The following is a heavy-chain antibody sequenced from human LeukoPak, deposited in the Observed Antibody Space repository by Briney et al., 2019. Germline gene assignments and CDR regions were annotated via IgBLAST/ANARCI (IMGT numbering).Heavy chain of an antibody. D-gene: IGHD6-19*01. Sequence: AGGSLRLSCAASGFTFDDYAMHWVRHAPGKGLEWVSLISGDGGSTYYADSVKGRFTISRDNSKNSLYLQMNSLRTEDTALYYCAKDSGWHWRSYMDVWGKGTTVTVSS. J-gene: IGHJ6*03. CDR2: ISGDGGST. V-gene: IGHV3-43*02. CDR3: AKDSGWHWRSYMDV. CDR1: GFTFDDYA.